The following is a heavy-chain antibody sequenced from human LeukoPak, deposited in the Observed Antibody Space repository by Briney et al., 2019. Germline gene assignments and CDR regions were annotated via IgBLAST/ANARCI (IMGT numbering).Heavy chain of an antibody. CDR3: TRNIAPGGKGYYFDY. CDR1: GYTFTTYD. D-gene: IGHD6-13*01. CDR2: MNPTSGNT. Sequence: ASVKVSCKASGYTFTTYDFNWLRQATGQGLEWMGWMNPTSGNTGYAQNFQGRVTMTRDTSTSTAYLELSSLGSEDTAVYYCTRNIAPGGKGYYFDYWGQGTLVTVSS. V-gene: IGHV1-8*01. J-gene: IGHJ4*02.